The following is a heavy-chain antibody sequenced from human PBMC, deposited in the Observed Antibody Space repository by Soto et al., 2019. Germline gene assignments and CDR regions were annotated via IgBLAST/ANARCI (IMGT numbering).Heavy chain of an antibody. D-gene: IGHD5-18*01. CDR1: GGSISSDGFP. V-gene: IGHV4-30-2*06. J-gene: IGHJ4*02. CDR3: ARDAIGEDGYSSGLAH. CDR2: IFQSGST. Sequence: PSETLSLTCVVSGGSISSDGFPWTWIRQSPGKGLEWIGYIFQSGSTYYNPSLKSRVTFSVDASKNQFSLRLTSVTAADTALYYCARDAIGEDGYSSGLAHWGQG.